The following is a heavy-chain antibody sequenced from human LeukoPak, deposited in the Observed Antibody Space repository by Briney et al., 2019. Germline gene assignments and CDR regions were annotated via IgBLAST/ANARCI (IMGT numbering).Heavy chain of an antibody. CDR1: DGSISNSSFY. J-gene: IGHJ3*02. D-gene: IGHD2-21*02. CDR2: IYYSGNT. V-gene: IGHV4-39*01. Sequence: SETLSLTCTVSDGSISNSSFYWGWIRQPPGKGLEWIGNIYYSGNTYYNSSLKSRVTISVDTSKNQFSLKLSSVTAADTAVYYCARQLKRGRVVTVHDAFDIWGQGTMVTVSS. CDR3: ARQLKRGRVVTVHDAFDI.